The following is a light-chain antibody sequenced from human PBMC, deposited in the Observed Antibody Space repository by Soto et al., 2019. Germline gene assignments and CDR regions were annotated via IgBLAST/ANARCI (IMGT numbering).Light chain of an antibody. CDR2: DVS. CDR3: QQRQYWPPIT. V-gene: IGKV3-15*01. J-gene: IGKJ5*01. CDR1: QGVTTN. Sequence: EIVMTQSPGTLSVSPGERATLSCRAGQGVTTNFAWYQQKSGQSPRLLIYDVSIRATGVPARFSGSGSGTDFTLTISSLEPEDFAIYYCQQRQYWPPITFGQGTRLEIK.